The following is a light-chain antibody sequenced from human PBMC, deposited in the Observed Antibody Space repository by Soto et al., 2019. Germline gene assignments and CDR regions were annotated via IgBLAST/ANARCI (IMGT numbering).Light chain of an antibody. CDR3: QQRSSWPLT. J-gene: IGKJ4*01. CDR1: QSVSNY. CDR2: DAS. V-gene: IGKV3-11*01. Sequence: EIVLTQSPATLSLSPGEGATLSCRASQSVSNYLAWYQQRPGQAPRLLIYDASNRATGFPVRFSGSGSGTDFTLSISSLEPEDFAIYYCQQRSSWPLTFGGGTKVEIK.